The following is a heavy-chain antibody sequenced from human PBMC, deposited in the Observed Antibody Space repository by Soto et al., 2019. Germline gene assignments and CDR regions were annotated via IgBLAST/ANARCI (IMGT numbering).Heavy chain of an antibody. J-gene: IGHJ5*02. V-gene: IGHV1-69*06. CDR2: IIPVFGTA. D-gene: IGHD5-18*01. CDR1: GVSFSNSV. Sequence: SVKVSCKASGVSFSNSVLSWVRQAPGQGLEWMGGIIPVFGTAIYAQKFQGIVTMTEDTSTDTAYMELSSLRSEDTAVYYCATGYSYGRYWFDPWGQGTLVTVSS. CDR3: ATGYSYGRYWFDP.